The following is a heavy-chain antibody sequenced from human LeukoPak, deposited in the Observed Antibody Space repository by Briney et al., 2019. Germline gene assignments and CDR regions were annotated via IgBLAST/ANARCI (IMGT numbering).Heavy chain of an antibody. CDR2: INPNSGGT. J-gene: IGHJ4*02. D-gene: IGHD2-2*01. Sequence: ASVKVSCKASGYTFTAYYMHWVRQAPGQGLEWMGWINPNSGGTNLAQKFQGRVTMTRDTSITTAYMELSRLRSDDTAVFFCAREIPCSSSSCLDYWGQGTLVTVSS. CDR3: AREIPCSSSSCLDY. CDR1: GYTFTAYY. V-gene: IGHV1-2*02.